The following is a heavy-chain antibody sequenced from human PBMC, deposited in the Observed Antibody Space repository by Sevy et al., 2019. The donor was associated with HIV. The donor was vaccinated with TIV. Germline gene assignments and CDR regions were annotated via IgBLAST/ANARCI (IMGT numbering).Heavy chain of an antibody. CDR3: AHVTFGRFES. V-gene: IGHV3-7*01. D-gene: IGHD3-16*01. Sequence: GGSLRLSCAASGFTFSANWMNWVRQAPGKGLEWVDNIKADGSDKHYVDSVEGRFTISRDNAKNLLFLQMNSLRVEDTAVYYCAHVTFGRFESWGQGTLVTVSS. J-gene: IGHJ4*02. CDR2: IKADGSDK. CDR1: GFTFSANW.